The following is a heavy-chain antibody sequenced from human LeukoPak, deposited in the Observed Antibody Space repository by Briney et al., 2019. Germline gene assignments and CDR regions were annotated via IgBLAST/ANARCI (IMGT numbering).Heavy chain of an antibody. D-gene: IGHD5-12*01. CDR2: ISYDGSNK. J-gene: IGHJ4*02. CDR3: AQEPPKGGSAFDS. Sequence: PGGSLRLSCAASGFTFSSYGMHWVRQAPGKGLEWVAVISYDGSNKYYADSVKGRFTISRDNSKNTLYLQMNSLRPEDTAVYYCAQEPPKGGSAFDSWGQGTLVTVSS. CDR1: GFTFSSYG. V-gene: IGHV3-30*18.